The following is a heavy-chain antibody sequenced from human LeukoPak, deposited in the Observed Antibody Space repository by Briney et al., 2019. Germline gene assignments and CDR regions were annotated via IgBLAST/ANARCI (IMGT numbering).Heavy chain of an antibody. D-gene: IGHD6-19*01. CDR2: IDWDDDK. J-gene: IGHJ4*02. V-gene: IGHV2-70*11. Sequence: SGPALVKPTQTLTLTCTFSGFSLSTSGMCVSWIRQPPGKALEWLARIDWDDDKYYSTSLKTRLTISKDTSKNQVVLTMTNMDPVDTATYYCARIPGIAVAGTDYFDYWGQGTLVTVSS. CDR3: ARIPGIAVAGTDYFDY. CDR1: GFSLSTSGMC.